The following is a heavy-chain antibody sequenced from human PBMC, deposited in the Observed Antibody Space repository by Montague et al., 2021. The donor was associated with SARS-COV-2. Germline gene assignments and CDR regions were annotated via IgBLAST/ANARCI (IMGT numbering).Heavy chain of an antibody. J-gene: IGHJ4*02. Sequence: SPSLSCAASGFTFSTYWMYWIRQVPGKGLAWVSRINPDGDATTYADSVKGRFTISRDNSKNILYLQMNSLRGEDTAVYYCARSNLHDYADYWGRGNLVTVSS. CDR1: GFTFSTYW. V-gene: IGHV3-74*01. D-gene: IGHD4/OR15-4a*01. CDR2: INPDGDAT. CDR3: ARSNLHDYADY.